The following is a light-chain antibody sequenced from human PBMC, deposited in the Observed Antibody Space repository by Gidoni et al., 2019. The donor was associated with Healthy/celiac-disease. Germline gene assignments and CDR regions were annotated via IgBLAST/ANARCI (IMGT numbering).Light chain of an antibody. Sequence: SSELTQPPSVSVSPGQTARITCAGDALPKQYAYWYQQKPGQAPVLVIYKDSERPSGITERFSGSSSGKTVTLTISGVQAEDEADYYCQSADSSVVFGGGTKLTVL. V-gene: IGLV3-25*02. CDR3: QSADSSVV. CDR1: ALPKQY. J-gene: IGLJ2*01. CDR2: KDS.